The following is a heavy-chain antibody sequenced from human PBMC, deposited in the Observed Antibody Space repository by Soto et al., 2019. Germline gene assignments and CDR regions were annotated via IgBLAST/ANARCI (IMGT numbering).Heavy chain of an antibody. J-gene: IGHJ5*02. Sequence: QVQLVESGGGVVQPGRSLRLSCAASGFIFSDYGMYWVRQAPGKGLEWVAVMSYDGNNKYYADSVKGRFTISRDNSKNTVYLQMNSLRAEDTAVYYCAKDPYGSGRGWLDPWGQGTLVTVSS. CDR1: GFIFSDYG. CDR3: AKDPYGSGRGWLDP. D-gene: IGHD3-10*01. CDR2: MSYDGNNK. V-gene: IGHV3-30*18.